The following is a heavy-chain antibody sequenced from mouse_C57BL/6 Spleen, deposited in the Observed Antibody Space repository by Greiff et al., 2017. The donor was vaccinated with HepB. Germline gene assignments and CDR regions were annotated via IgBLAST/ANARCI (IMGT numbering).Heavy chain of an antibody. Sequence: QVQLQQSGAELVRPGASVTLSCKASGFTFTDYEMHWVQQTPVHGLEWIGAIDPETGGTAYNQKFKGKAILTADKSSSTAYMELRSLTSEDSAVYYCTTLTTYYAMDYWGQGTSVTVSS. CDR1: GFTFTDYE. D-gene: IGHD2-12*01. V-gene: IGHV1-15*01. CDR2: IDPETGGT. J-gene: IGHJ4*01. CDR3: TTLTTYYAMDY.